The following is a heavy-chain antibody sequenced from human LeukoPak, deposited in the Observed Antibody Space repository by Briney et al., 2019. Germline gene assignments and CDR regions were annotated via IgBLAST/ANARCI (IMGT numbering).Heavy chain of an antibody. D-gene: IGHD3-16*01. CDR3: ARGGPILGY. V-gene: IGHV4-34*01. CDR2: INHSGST. CDR1: GGSFSGYY. J-gene: IGHJ4*02. Sequence: RSSETLSLTCAVYGGSFSGYYWSWIRQPPGKGLEWIGEINHSGSTNYNPSLKSRVTISVDTSKNQFSLKLSPVTAADTAVYYCARGGPILGYWGQGTLVTVSS.